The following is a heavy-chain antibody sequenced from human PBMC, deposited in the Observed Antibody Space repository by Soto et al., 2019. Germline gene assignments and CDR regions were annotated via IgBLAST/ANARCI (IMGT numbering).Heavy chain of an antibody. Sequence: GGSLRLSCAASGFTFSSYDMSWVRQAPGKGLEWVSGISGGGGTTYYADSVKGRFTISRDDSKNTLYLQMNSLRAEDTAVYFCARAEGWPNYFDYWGQGTLVTVSS. D-gene: IGHD2-15*01. V-gene: IGHV3-23*01. J-gene: IGHJ4*02. CDR3: ARAEGWPNYFDY. CDR1: GFTFSSYD. CDR2: ISGGGGTT.